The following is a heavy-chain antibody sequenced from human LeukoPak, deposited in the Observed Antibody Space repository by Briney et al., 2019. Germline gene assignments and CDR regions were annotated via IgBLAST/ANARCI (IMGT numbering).Heavy chain of an antibody. CDR3: AIYQEVGATRFNDH. Sequence: GGTLRLSCAASGFTFSSYGMSWVRQAPGKGLEWVSAISGSGGSTYYADSVKGRFTISRDNSKNTLYLQMNSLRAEDTAVYYCAIYQEVGATRFNDHWGQGTLVTVSS. J-gene: IGHJ4*02. CDR1: GFTFSSYG. D-gene: IGHD1-26*01. V-gene: IGHV3-23*01. CDR2: ISGSGGST.